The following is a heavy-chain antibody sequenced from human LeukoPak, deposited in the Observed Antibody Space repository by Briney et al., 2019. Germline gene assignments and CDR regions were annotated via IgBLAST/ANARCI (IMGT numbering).Heavy chain of an antibody. D-gene: IGHD1-26*01. CDR2: IWYDGSNK. CDR3: ARAGVGATGPADY. V-gene: IGHV3-33*01. Sequence: GGSLRLSCAASGFTFSSYGMHWVRQAPGKGLEWVAVIWYDGSNKYYADSVKGRSTISRDNSKNTLYLQMNSLRAEDTAVYYCARAGVGATGPADYWGQGTLVTVSS. CDR1: GFTFSSYG. J-gene: IGHJ4*02.